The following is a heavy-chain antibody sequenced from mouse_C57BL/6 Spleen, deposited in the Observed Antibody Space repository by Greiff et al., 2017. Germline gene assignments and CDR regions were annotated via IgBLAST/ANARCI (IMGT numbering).Heavy chain of an antibody. CDR3: ARVEYYYGSSSLFDY. V-gene: IGHV5-4*03. CDR2: ISDGGSYT. Sequence: EVKLVESGGGLVKPGGSLKLSCAASGFTFSSYAMSWVRQTPEKRLEWVATISDGGSYTYYPDNVKGRFTISRDNAKNNLYLQMSHLKSEDTAMYYCARVEYYYGSSSLFDYWGQGTTLTVSS. CDR1: GFTFSSYA. J-gene: IGHJ2*01. D-gene: IGHD1-1*01.